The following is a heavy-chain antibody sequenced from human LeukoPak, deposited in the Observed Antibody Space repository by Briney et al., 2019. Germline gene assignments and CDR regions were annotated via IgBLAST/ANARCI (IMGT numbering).Heavy chain of an antibody. CDR1: GFTFSSYG. Sequence: GGSLRLSCAASGFTFSSYGMHWVRQAPGKGLEWVAFIRYDGSNKYYADSVKGRFTISRDNSKNTLYLQMNSLRAEDRAVYYCASVYYDAFDIWGQGTMVTVSS. CDR2: IRYDGSNK. CDR3: ASVYYDAFDI. V-gene: IGHV3-30*02. J-gene: IGHJ3*02. D-gene: IGHD2-8*01.